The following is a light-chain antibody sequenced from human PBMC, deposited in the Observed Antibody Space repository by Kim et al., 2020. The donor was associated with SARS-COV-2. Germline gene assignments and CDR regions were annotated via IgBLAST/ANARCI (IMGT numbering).Light chain of an antibody. V-gene: IGLV3-19*01. CDR3: NARESGVNHVV. Sequence: ALGQAVRITCQGDSLRSYYASWDQQKPGQAPVLVIYEKNNRPSGIPDRFSGSSAGNTASLTITGAQAEDEADYYCNARESGVNHVVFGGGTQLTVL. CDR2: EKN. CDR1: SLRSYY. J-gene: IGLJ3*02.